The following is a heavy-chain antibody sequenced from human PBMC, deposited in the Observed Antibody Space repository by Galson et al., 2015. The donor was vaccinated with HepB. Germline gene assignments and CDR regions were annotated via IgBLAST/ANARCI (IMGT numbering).Heavy chain of an antibody. V-gene: IGHV1-2*02. J-gene: IGHJ6*02. D-gene: IGHD2-2*01. CDR3: ARDERDIVVVPATTQYGMDV. CDR1: GYTFTGYY. CDR2: INPNSGGT. Sequence: SVKVSCKASGYTFTGYYMHWVRQAPGQGLEWMGWINPNSGGTNYTQKFQGRVTMTRDTSISTAYMELSRLRSDDTAVYYCARDERDIVVVPATTQYGMDVWGQGTTVTVSS.